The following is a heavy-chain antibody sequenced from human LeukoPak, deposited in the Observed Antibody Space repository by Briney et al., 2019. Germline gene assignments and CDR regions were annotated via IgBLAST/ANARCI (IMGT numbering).Heavy chain of an antibody. CDR2: INPNSGGT. Sequence: ASVKVSCKASGYTFTGYYMHWVRQAPGQGLEWMGWINPNSGGTNYAQKFQGGVTMTRDTSISTAYMELSRLRSGDTAVYYCASRWELLYGMDVWGQGTTVTVSS. D-gene: IGHD1-26*01. CDR3: ASRWELLYGMDV. V-gene: IGHV1-2*02. J-gene: IGHJ6*02. CDR1: GYTFTGYY.